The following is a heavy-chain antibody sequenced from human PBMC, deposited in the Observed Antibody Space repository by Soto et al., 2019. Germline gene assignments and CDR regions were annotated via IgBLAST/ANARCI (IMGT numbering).Heavy chain of an antibody. CDR3: ARGDYYDSSGPFSDAFDI. CDR1: GFTFSSYS. D-gene: IGHD3-22*01. Sequence: PGGSLRLSCAASGFTFSSYSMNWVRQAPGKGLEWVSYISSSSTIYYADSVKGRFTISRDNAKNSLYLQMNSLRAEDTAVYYCARGDYYDSSGPFSDAFDIWGRGTMVTVSS. V-gene: IGHV3-48*01. J-gene: IGHJ3*02. CDR2: ISSSSTI.